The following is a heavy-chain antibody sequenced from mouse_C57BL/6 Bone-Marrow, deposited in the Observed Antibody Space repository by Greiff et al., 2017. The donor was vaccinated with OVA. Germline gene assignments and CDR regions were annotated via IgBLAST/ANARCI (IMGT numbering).Heavy chain of an antibody. Sequence: VQLQQSGAELARPGASVKLSCKASGYTFTSYGISWVKQRTGQGLEWIGEIYPRSGNTYYNEKFKGKATLTADKSSSTAYMELRSLTSEDSAVYFCARVVTTVVGNWYFDVWGTGTTVTVSS. CDR2: IYPRSGNT. CDR3: ARVVTTVVGNWYFDV. CDR1: GYTFTSYG. V-gene: IGHV1-81*01. D-gene: IGHD1-1*01. J-gene: IGHJ1*03.